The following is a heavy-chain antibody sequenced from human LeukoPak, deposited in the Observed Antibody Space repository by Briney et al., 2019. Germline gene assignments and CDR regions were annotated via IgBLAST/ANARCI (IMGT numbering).Heavy chain of an antibody. V-gene: IGHV3-23*01. J-gene: IGHJ4*02. CDR1: GFSFSGYG. CDR3: GKDRGWFGGSLANFDY. Sequence: PGGSLRLSCVGSGFSFSGYGMSWVRQVPGRGLEWVSAIGGNGGDKHYADSVRGRFTISRDNSKNTMYLEMSSLRAEDTALYYCGKDRGWFGGSLANFDYWGQGTLVTVSS. CDR2: IGGNGGDK. D-gene: IGHD3-10*01.